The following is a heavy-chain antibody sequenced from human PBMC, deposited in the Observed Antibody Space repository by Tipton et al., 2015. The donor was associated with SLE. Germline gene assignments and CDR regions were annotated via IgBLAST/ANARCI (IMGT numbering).Heavy chain of an antibody. CDR2: IYYSGST. CDR1: GGSISSHY. D-gene: IGHD6-19*01. CDR3: ARKYSSGWYNYYYYGMDV. Sequence: TLSLTCTVSGGSISSHYWSWIRQPPGKGLEWIGYIYYSGSTNYNPSLKSRVTISVDTSKNQFSLKLSSVTAADTAVYYCARKYSSGWYNYYYYGMDVWGQGTTVTVSS. J-gene: IGHJ6*02. V-gene: IGHV4-59*11.